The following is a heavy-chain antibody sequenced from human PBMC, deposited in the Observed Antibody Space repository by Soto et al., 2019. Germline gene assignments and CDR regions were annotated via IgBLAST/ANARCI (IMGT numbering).Heavy chain of an antibody. CDR3: ARDRERQWLVPDTISYYYGMDV. D-gene: IGHD3-22*01. V-gene: IGHV1-69*13. CDR1: GGTFSSYA. CDR2: IIPIFGTA. Sequence: SVKVSCKASGGTFSSYAISWVRQAPGQGLEWMGGIIPIFGTANYAQKFQGRVTITADESTSTAYMELSSLRSEDTAVYYCARDRERQWLVPDTISYYYGMDVWGQGTTVTV. J-gene: IGHJ6*02.